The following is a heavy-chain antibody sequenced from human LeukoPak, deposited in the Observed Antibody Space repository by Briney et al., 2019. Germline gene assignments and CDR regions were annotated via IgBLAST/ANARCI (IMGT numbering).Heavy chain of an antibody. D-gene: IGHD6-19*01. CDR1: GYTFTGYY. CDR3: AREAVAGNYFDY. CDR2: INPKSGGT. Sequence: GASVKVSCKASGYTFTGYYMHWVRQAPGQGLEWMGWINPKSGGTNYAQKFQGRVTMTRDTSISTASMELSRLRSDDTAVYFCAREAVAGNYFDYWGQGTLVTVSS. V-gene: IGHV1-2*02. J-gene: IGHJ4*02.